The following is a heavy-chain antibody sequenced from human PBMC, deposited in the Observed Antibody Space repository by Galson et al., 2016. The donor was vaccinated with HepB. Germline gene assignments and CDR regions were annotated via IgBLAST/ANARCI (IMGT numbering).Heavy chain of an antibody. Sequence: TLSLTCSVSGDSISRGGYFWTWIRQHPQKGLEWIGYISYIGGTTYNPSLQSRVTMSLDTSQNRFSLSLSSVTAADAAIYFCASPDPSTGRDGAFDLWGQGTMVTVSS. J-gene: IGHJ3*01. D-gene: IGHD2-8*02. V-gene: IGHV4-31*03. CDR3: ASPDPSTGRDGAFDL. CDR1: GDSISRGGYF. CDR2: ISYIGGT.